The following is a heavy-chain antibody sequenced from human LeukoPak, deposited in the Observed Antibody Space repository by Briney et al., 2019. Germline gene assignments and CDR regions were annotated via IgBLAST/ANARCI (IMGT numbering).Heavy chain of an antibody. CDR2: ISGSGGST. CDR1: GFTFSSYA. J-gene: IGHJ4*02. V-gene: IGHV3-23*01. CDR3: EFTSVTTPQFDY. Sequence: GGSLRLSCAASGFTFSSYAVSWVRQAPGKGLEWVSAISGSGGSTYYADSVKGRFTISRDNSNNTLYLQMNSLRAEDTDVYYCEFTSVTTPQFDYWGQGTLVTISS. D-gene: IGHD4-17*01.